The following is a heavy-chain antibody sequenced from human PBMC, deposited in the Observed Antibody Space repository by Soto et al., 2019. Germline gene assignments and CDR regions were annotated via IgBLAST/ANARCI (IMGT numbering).Heavy chain of an antibody. Sequence: QVQLVESGGGVVQPGRSLRLSCAASGFTFSSYAMHWVRQAPGKGLEWVAVISYDGSNKYYADSVKGRFTISRDNSKNTLYLQVNSLRAEDTAGYYCASAASSGSPAFDYWGQGTLVTVSS. CDR3: ASAASSGSPAFDY. V-gene: IGHV3-30-3*01. CDR1: GFTFSSYA. D-gene: IGHD6-19*01. CDR2: ISYDGSNK. J-gene: IGHJ4*02.